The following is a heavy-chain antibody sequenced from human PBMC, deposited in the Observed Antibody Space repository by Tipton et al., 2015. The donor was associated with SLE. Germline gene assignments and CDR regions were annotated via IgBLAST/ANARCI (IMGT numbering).Heavy chain of an antibody. V-gene: IGHV4-34*01. CDR3: ARARAISPYYFDY. CDR2: INHSGST. Sequence: AGLVKPSETLSLTCAVYGGSFSGYYWSWIRQPPGKGLEWIGEINHSGSTNYNPSLKSRVTISVDTSKNQFSLKLSSVTAADTAVYYCARARAISPYYFDYWGQGTLVTVSS. D-gene: IGHD3-3*01. J-gene: IGHJ4*02. CDR1: GGSFSGYY.